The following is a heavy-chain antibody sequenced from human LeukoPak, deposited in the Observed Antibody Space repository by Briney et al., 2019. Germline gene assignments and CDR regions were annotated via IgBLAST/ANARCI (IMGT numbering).Heavy chain of an antibody. CDR2: IKEDGSEK. CDR3: ARGGYSGYEPIDY. V-gene: IGHV3-7*01. D-gene: IGHD5-12*01. J-gene: IGHJ4*02. CDR1: GFTLSTYW. Sequence: GGSLRLSCAASGFTLSTYWMSWVRQAPGKGLEWVADIKEDGSEKYYVDSVKGRFTISRDNAKNSLYLQMNSLRAEDTAVYYCARGGYSGYEPIDYWGQGTLVTVSS.